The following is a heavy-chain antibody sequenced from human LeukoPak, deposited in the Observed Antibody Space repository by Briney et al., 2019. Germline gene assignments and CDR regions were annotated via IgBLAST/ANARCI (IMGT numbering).Heavy chain of an antibody. CDR1: GFTFGGYA. CDR2: ISGGSGDS. V-gene: IGHV3-23*01. D-gene: IGHD6-13*01. CDR3: GRTIAQYSNSWLYYFYGLDV. J-gene: IGHJ6*02. Sequence: GGSLRLSCTASGFTFGGYAMTWVRQAPGKGLEWVSSISGGSGDSYYADSVKGRFTISGDNSRSTLYLQMNSLRADDTAVYYCGRTIAQYSNSWLYYFYGLDVWGQGTTVTVSS.